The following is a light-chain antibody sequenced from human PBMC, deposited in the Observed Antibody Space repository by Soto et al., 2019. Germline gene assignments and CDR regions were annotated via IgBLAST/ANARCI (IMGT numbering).Light chain of an antibody. V-gene: IGLV1-44*01. J-gene: IGLJ7*01. CDR1: SSNIGSNS. Sequence: QSVLTQPPSASGTPGQRVTISCSGRSSNIGSNSVNWYQQYPETSPKLLIYSNDLRPSGVPDRFSGSKSGTSASLAISGLQSEDEADYYCAVWDDSLTAAVFGGGTQLTVL. CDR2: SND. CDR3: AVWDDSLTAAV.